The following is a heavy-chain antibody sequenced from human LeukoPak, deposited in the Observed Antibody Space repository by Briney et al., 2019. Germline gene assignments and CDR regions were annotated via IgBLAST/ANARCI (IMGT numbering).Heavy chain of an antibody. CDR2: IVSDGSRT. D-gene: IGHD3-10*01. CDR1: GFTFSNYW. Sequence: GGSLRLSCAASGFTFSNYWMHWVRQAPGKGLVWVSRIVSDGSRTAYADSVKGRFTISRDNAQSSLFLQMNSLRAEDTAVYYCARDLIGRYTFDYCGQGTLVTVSS. CDR3: ARDLIGRYTFDY. V-gene: IGHV3-74*01. J-gene: IGHJ4*02.